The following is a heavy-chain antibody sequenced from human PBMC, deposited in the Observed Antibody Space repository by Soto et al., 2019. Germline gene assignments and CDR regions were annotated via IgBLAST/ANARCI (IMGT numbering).Heavy chain of an antibody. D-gene: IGHD3-10*01. CDR3: AGLWFGELAFNY. CDR1: GYSIRIGYY. V-gene: IGHV4-38-2*02. CDR2: VYHNGIM. Sequence: PSETLSLTCSVSGYSIRIGYYCGWVRQAPGRGLEWLGSVYHNGIMFHNPSFQSRVTISVDTSKNQFSLNLRSVTAADTAVYYCAGLWFGELAFNYWGHGILVTVSS. J-gene: IGHJ4*01.